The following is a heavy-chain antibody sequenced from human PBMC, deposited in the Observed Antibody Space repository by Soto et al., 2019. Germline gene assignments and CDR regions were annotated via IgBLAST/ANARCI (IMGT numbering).Heavy chain of an antibody. J-gene: IGHJ5*02. CDR3: AREVTMVRGTPGWFDP. Sequence: SETLSLTCTVSGGSISSNYWTWIRQPPGKGLEWIGYVYNSGSTNYNPSLKSRVTISVDTSKNQFSLKLSSVTAADTAVYYCAREVTMVRGTPGWFDPWGQGTLVTVSS. V-gene: IGHV4-59*12. CDR1: GGSISSNY. D-gene: IGHD3-10*01. CDR2: VYNSGST.